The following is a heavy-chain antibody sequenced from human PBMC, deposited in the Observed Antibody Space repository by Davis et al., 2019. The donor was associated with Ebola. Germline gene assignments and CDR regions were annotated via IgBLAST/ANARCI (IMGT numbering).Heavy chain of an antibody. CDR1: GFTFSSYG. CDR3: AKPRDILTGYYRGYFDY. CDR2: ISYDGSNK. D-gene: IGHD3-9*01. V-gene: IGHV3-30*18. Sequence: PGGSLRLSCAASGFTFSSYGMHWVRQAPGKGLEWVAVISYDGSNKYYADSVKGRFTISRDNSKNTLYLQMNSLRAEDTAVYYCAKPRDILTGYYRGYFDYWGQGTLVTVSS. J-gene: IGHJ4*02.